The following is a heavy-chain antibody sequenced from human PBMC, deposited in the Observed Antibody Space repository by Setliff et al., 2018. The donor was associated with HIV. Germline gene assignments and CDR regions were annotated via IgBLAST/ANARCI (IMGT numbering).Heavy chain of an antibody. J-gene: IGHJ6*03. CDR1: VGSFSGHY. Sequence: SETLSLTCAVYVGSFSGHYWIWIRQPPGKGLEWIGETNPSGSTKYNPSLKSRVTISVDRSKNQFSLKLTSVTAAGTAVYYCARGQDLGATWTGYYYYYMDVWGKGTTVTVSS. CDR2: TNPSGST. D-gene: IGHD1-26*01. CDR3: ARGQDLGATWTGYYYYYMDV. V-gene: IGHV4-34*01.